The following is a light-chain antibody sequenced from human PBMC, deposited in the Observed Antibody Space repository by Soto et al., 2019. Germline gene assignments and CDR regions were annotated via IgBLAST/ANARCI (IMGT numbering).Light chain of an antibody. CDR1: SRDVGSYNL. CDR2: EVS. CDR3: CSYAGSSTIYV. V-gene: IGLV2-23*02. J-gene: IGLJ1*01. Sequence: SLLTQPASLSGAPGQSITISCPGTSRDVGSYNLVSWYQQHPGKAPKLMIYEVSKRPSGVSNRFSGSKSGNTASLTISGLQAEDEADYYCCSYAGSSTIYVFGTGTKVTVL.